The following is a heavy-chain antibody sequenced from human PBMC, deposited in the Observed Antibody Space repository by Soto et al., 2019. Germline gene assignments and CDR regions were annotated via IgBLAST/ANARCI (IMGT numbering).Heavy chain of an antibody. J-gene: IGHJ4*02. CDR3: ARTKYSISSFDY. V-gene: IGHV2-5*02. CDR2: IYWDDDK. Sequence: SGPTLVNPTQTLTLTCTFSGFSLSTDDVGVGWIRQPPGKALDWLAVIYWDDDKRYSPSLKSRLTITKDTSKNQVVLTMTNMDPVDTATYYCARTKYSISSFDYWGQGALVIVSS. CDR1: GFSLSTDDVG. D-gene: IGHD6-6*01.